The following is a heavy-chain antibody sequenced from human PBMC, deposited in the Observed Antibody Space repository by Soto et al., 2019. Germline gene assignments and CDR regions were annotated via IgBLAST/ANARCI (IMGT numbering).Heavy chain of an antibody. D-gene: IGHD4-17*01. J-gene: IGHJ6*02. CDR2: ISSSGSTI. Sequence: RLSCAASGFTFSSYEMNWVRQAPGKGLEWVSYISSSGSTIYYADSVKGRFTISRDNAKNSLYLQMNSLRAEDTAVYYCARYRITVTIRTGMDVWGQGTPVTVSS. CDR3: ARYRITVTIRTGMDV. V-gene: IGHV3-48*03. CDR1: GFTFSSYE.